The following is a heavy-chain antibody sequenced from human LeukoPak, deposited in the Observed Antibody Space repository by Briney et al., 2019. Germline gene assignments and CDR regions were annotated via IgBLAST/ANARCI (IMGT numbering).Heavy chain of an antibody. V-gene: IGHV3-23*01. Sequence: GGSLRLSCAASGFAFSSYAMNWVRQAPGKGLGWVSPISGDGGATHYADSVTGRFTISRANSKNALFLQMNSLRAEDTAVYYCAKSGSRDWDYFEYWGQGTLVTASS. CDR1: GFAFSSYA. CDR2: ISGDGGAT. CDR3: AKSGSRDWDYFEY. J-gene: IGHJ4*02. D-gene: IGHD6-19*01.